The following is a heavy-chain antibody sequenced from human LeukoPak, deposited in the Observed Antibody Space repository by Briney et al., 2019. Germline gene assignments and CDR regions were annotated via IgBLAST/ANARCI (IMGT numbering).Heavy chain of an antibody. Sequence: GGSLRLSCAASGFTFNDAWMNWVRQAPGKGLEWVGRIKSDAGGGTTDYAAPVKARFSISRDDSQNTLYLQMNNLKMEDTAVYYCTTNDAFDIWGQGTMVTVFS. CDR3: TTNDAFDI. CDR2: IKSDAGGGTT. V-gene: IGHV3-15*01. CDR1: GFTFNDAW. J-gene: IGHJ3*02.